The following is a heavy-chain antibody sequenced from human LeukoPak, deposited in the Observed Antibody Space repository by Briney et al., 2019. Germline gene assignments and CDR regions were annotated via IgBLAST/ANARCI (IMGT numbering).Heavy chain of an antibody. D-gene: IGHD3-10*01. Sequence: GGSLRLSCAASGFTFDDYAMHWVRQAPGKGLEWVSGISWNSGSIGYADSVKGRFTISRDNAKNSLYLQMDSLRAEDMALHYCARGGYYGSGPMDVWGKGTTVTVSS. CDR2: ISWNSGSI. CDR1: GFTFDDYA. J-gene: IGHJ6*04. CDR3: ARGGYYGSGPMDV. V-gene: IGHV3-9*03.